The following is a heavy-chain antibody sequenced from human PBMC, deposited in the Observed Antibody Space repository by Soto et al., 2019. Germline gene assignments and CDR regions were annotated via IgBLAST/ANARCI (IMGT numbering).Heavy chain of an antibody. CDR3: ARHARPYYYDSSGYYAWGYFDY. J-gene: IGHJ4*02. Sequence: PSETLSLTCTVSGGSISSGGYYWSWIRQHPGKGLEWIGYIYYSGSTYYNPSLKSRVTISVDTSKNQFSLKLSSVTAADTAVYYCARHARPYYYDSSGYYAWGYFDYWGQGTLVTVSS. D-gene: IGHD3-22*01. V-gene: IGHV4-39*01. CDR2: IYYSGST. CDR1: GGSISSGGYY.